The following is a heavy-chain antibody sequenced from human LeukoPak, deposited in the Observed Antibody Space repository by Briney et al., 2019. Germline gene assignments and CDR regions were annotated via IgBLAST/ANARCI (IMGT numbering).Heavy chain of an antibody. J-gene: IGHJ6*02. CDR1: GFTFSSYA. V-gene: IGHV3-23*01. D-gene: IGHD6-25*01. CDR3: AKAQRAAYYYYAMDV. CDR2: ISGSGGST. Sequence: GGSLRLSCAASGFTFSSYAMSWVRQAPGKGLEWVSAISGSGGSTYYADSVKGRFTISRDNSKNTLYLQMNRLTAEDTALYSFAKAQRAAYYYYAMDVWGQGTTVTVSS.